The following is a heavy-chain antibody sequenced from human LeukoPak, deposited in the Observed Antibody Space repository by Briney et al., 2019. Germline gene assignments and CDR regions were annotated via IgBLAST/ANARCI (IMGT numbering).Heavy chain of an antibody. CDR2: IYSSGTT. Sequence: PSETLSLTCTVSGGSISSYYWSWIRQPPGKGLEWIGYIYSSGTTNYNPSLKSRVTISVDTSKNQSSLKLSSVTAADTAVYYCATRVSIAAAPSGYWGQGTLVTVSS. V-gene: IGHV4-59*01. CDR1: GGSISSYY. D-gene: IGHD6-13*01. CDR3: ATRVSIAAAPSGY. J-gene: IGHJ4*02.